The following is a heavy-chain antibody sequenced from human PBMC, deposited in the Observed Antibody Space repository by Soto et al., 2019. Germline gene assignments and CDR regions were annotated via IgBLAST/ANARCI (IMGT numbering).Heavy chain of an antibody. Sequence: GGSLRLSCAASGFTFSSYAMSWVRQAPGKGLEWVSAISGSGGSTYYADSVKGRFTISRDNSKNTLYLQMNSLRAEDTAVYYCAKDRSMYYDFWSGYYTGRYYWGQGTLVTVSS. CDR3: AKDRSMYYDFWSGYYTGRYY. V-gene: IGHV3-23*01. CDR2: ISGSGGST. D-gene: IGHD3-3*01. J-gene: IGHJ4*02. CDR1: GFTFSSYA.